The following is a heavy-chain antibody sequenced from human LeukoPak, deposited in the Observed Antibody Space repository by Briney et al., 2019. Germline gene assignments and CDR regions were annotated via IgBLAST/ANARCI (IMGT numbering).Heavy chain of an antibody. CDR3: ARVSLYGSCYGD. CDR1: GFTFSSYT. J-gene: IGHJ4*02. D-gene: IGHD2-15*01. Sequence: TGGSLRLSCAASGFTFSSYTMHWVRQAPGKGLEWVSSITRTSTYIYYADSLKGRFTVSRDNAKNSLYLQMNSLRVDDTAVYYCARVSLYGSCYGDWGQGTLVTVSS. CDR2: ITRTSTYI. V-gene: IGHV3-21*01.